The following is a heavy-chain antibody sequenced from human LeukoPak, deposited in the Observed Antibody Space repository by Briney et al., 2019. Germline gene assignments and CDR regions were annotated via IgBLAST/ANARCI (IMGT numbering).Heavy chain of an antibody. CDR2: INPNSGGT. CDR3: ARDKVVVVAANNRFDP. Sequence: ASVKVSCKASGYTFTGYYMHWVRQAPGQGLEWMGWINPNSGGTNYAQKFQGRVTMTRDTSISTAYMELSRLRSDDTAVYYCARDKVVVVAANNRFDPWGQGTLVTVSS. J-gene: IGHJ5*02. V-gene: IGHV1-2*02. D-gene: IGHD2-15*01. CDR1: GYTFTGYY.